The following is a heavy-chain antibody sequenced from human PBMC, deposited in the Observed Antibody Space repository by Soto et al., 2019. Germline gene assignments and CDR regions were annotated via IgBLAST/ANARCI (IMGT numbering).Heavy chain of an antibody. D-gene: IGHD2-2*02. CDR1: GYSFTSYW. J-gene: IGHJ5*02. V-gene: IGHV5-51*01. CDR2: IYPGDSDT. CDR3: ARSVNQPRYCSSTSCYSLGGNWFDP. Sequence: GESLKISCKGSGYSFTSYWIGWVRQMPGKGLEWMGIIYPGDSDTRYSPSFQGQVTISADKSISTAYLQWSSLKASDTAMYYCARSVNQPRYCSSTSCYSLGGNWFDPWGQGTLVTVSS.